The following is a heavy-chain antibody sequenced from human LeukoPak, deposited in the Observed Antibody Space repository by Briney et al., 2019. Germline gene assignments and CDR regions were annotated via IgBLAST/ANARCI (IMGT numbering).Heavy chain of an antibody. V-gene: IGHV5-51*01. D-gene: IGHD5-24*01. CDR3: ARHAVSDGYNSHNDF. Sequence: GESLKISCEGSGYTFSSYWIGWVRQRPGKGLEWMGVIYPGDSDTRYSASFQGQATITVDKSTSTAHLQWSSLQASDTAIYYCARHAVSDGYNSHNDFWGQGTLVTVSS. CDR1: GYTFSSYW. J-gene: IGHJ4*02. CDR2: IYPGDSDT.